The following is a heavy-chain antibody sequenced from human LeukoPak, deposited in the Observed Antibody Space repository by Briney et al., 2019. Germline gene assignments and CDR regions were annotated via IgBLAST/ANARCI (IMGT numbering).Heavy chain of an antibody. CDR3: ARDLDQWLVGYYFDY. D-gene: IGHD3-22*01. J-gene: IGHJ4*02. V-gene: IGHV3-30-3*01. Sequence: GGSLRLSCAASGFTFSSYAMHWVRQAPGKGLEWVAVISYDGSNKYYADSVRGRFTISRDNSKNTLYLQVNSLRAEDTAVYYCARDLDQWLVGYYFDYWGQGTLVTVSS. CDR1: GFTFSSYA. CDR2: ISYDGSNK.